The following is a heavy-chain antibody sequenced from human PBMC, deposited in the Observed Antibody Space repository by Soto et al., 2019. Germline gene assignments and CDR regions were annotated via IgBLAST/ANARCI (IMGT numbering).Heavy chain of an antibody. Sequence: ASVKVSCKASGYTFTSYYMHWVRQAPGQGLEWMGIINPSGGSTSYAQKFQGRVTMTRNTSISTAYMELSSLRSEDTAVYYCAWTLYGDNVDYWGQGTLVTVSS. CDR2: INPSGGST. J-gene: IGHJ4*02. CDR1: GYTFTSYY. V-gene: IGHV1-46*01. D-gene: IGHD4-17*01. CDR3: AWTLYGDNVDY.